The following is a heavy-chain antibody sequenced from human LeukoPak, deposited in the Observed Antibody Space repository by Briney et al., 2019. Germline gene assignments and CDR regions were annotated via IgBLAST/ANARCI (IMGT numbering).Heavy chain of an antibody. CDR3: ARTPLDY. CDR2: INHSGST. CDR1: AGSFSGYY. Sequence: SETLSLTCAVSAGSFSGYYWSWIRQPPGKGLEWIGEINHSGSTNYNPSLKSRVTISVDTYKNQFSLKLSSVTAADTAVYYCARTPLDYWGQGTLVTVSS. J-gene: IGHJ4*02. V-gene: IGHV4-34*01.